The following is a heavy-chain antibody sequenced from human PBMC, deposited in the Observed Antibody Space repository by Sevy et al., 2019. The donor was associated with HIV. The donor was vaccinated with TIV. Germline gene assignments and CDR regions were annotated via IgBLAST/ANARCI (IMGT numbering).Heavy chain of an antibody. CDR3: ARSNWVTATNGFSKSYYFDY. D-gene: IGHD7-27*01. CDR2: INTSGST. CDR1: GDSFSSYF. V-gene: IGHV4-4*07. Sequence: SETLSLTCTVSGDSFSSYFWAWIRQPAGKGLEWIERINTSGSTNYNPSLKSRVTMSVDTSKSQFSLKVTSFTAADTAIYFCARSNWVTATNGFSKSYYFDYWGQGSLVTVSS. J-gene: IGHJ4*02.